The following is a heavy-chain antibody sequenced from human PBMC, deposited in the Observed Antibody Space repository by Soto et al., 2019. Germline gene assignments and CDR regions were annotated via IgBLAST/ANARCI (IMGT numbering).Heavy chain of an antibody. J-gene: IGHJ6*02. CDR3: AKDWISVAGFYPPYYYYYGMDV. CDR1: GFTFSSYA. CDR2: ISGSGGST. V-gene: IGHV3-23*01. Sequence: GGSLRLSCAASGFTFSSYAMSWVRQAPGKGLEWVSAISGSGGSTYYADSVKGRFTISRDNSKNTLYLQMNSLRAEDTAVYYCAKDWISVAGFYPPYYYYYGMDVWGQGTTVTVSS. D-gene: IGHD6-19*01.